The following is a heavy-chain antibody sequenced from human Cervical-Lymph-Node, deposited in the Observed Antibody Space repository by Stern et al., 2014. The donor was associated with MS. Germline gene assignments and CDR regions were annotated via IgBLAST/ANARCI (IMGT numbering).Heavy chain of an antibody. CDR1: GGSFSGYY. CDR2: INHSGST. D-gene: IGHD6-13*01. CDR3: ARANRYSSSWYTSDY. V-gene: IGHV4-34*01. J-gene: IGHJ4*02. Sequence: QVQLQQWGAGLLKPSETLSLTCAVYGGSFSGYYWSWIRQPPGKGLEWIGEINHSGSTNYNPSLKSRVTISVDTSKNQFSLKLSSVTAADTAVYYCARANRYSSSWYTSDYWGQGTLVTVSS.